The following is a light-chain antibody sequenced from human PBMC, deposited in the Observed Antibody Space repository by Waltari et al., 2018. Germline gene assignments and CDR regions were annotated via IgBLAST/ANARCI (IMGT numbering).Light chain of an antibody. CDR3: QHYHTRPLC. Sequence: ETVMTQSPATLSGSPGERATLACRASQSVSSNLAWYQQIPGQAPRLLIYGASTRATVIPASFSGSGSGTDFTLTINTVQSADSAVYYCQHYHTRPLCFGGGTKVEIK. V-gene: IGKV3-15*01. J-gene: IGKJ4*01. CDR2: GAS. CDR1: QSVSSN.